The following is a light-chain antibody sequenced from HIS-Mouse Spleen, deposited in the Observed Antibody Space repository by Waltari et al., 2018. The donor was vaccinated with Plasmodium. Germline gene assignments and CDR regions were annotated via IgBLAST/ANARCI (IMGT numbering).Light chain of an antibody. J-gene: IGLJ1*01. V-gene: IGLV2-8*01. CDR3: SSYAGSSV. CDR2: EVS. Sequence: QSALTQPPSASGSPGQSVTISCTGTSSDVGGYNYVSWYQQHPGKAPQLMIYEVSRRPSGVPDRFSGSKSGNTASLTVSGLQAEDEADYYCSSYAGSSVVGTGTKVTVL. CDR1: SSDVGGYNY.